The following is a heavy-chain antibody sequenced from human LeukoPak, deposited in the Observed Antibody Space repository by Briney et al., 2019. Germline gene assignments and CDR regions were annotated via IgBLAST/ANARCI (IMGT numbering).Heavy chain of an antibody. V-gene: IGHV3-9*01. CDR1: GFTFDDYA. CDR3: AKDIWRYHGSGSYYKN. CDR2: ISWNSGSI. D-gene: IGHD3-10*01. J-gene: IGHJ4*02. Sequence: GGSLRLSCAASGFTFDDYAMHWVRQAPGKGLEWVSGISWNSGSIGYADSVKGRFTISRDNAKNSLYLQMNSLRAEDTALYYCAKDIWRYHGSGSYYKNWGQGTLVTVSS.